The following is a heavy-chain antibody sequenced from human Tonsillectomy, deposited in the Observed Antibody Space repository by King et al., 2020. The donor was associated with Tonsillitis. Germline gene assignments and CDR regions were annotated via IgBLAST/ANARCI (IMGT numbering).Heavy chain of an antibody. Sequence: VQLVESGGGVVQPGRSLRLSCAASGFTFSSYGMHWVRQAPGKGLEWVAVIWYDGSNKYYADSVKGRFPISRDNPKNTLYLQMNSLRAEDTAVYDCARRLGVVAATSYYYYYMDVWGKGTTVTVSS. CDR1: GFTFSSYG. V-gene: IGHV3-33*08. CDR2: IWYDGSNK. D-gene: IGHD2-15*01. CDR3: ARRLGVVAATSYYYYYMDV. J-gene: IGHJ6*03.